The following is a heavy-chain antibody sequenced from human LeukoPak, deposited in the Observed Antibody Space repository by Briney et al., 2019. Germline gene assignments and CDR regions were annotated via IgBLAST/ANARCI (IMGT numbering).Heavy chain of an antibody. CDR3: VKDRSRTTVTRFDS. CDR2: INQDGSEK. CDR1: GFSFSNFW. Sequence: PGGSLRLSCVASGFSFSNFWMIWVRQAPGKGLEWAANINQDGSEKNYVDSVKGRFTISRDNAKNSLYLQMYSLRAEDTAVYYCVKDRSRTTVTRFDSWGQGTLVTVSS. D-gene: IGHD4-17*01. V-gene: IGHV3-7*01. J-gene: IGHJ4*02.